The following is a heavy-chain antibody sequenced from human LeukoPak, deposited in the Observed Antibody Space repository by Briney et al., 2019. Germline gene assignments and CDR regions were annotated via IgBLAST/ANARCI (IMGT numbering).Heavy chain of an antibody. Sequence: SQTLSLTCTVSGGSISSGGYYWSWIRQHPGKGLEWIGYIYYSGSTYYNPSLKSRVTISVDTSKNQFSLKLSSVTAADTAVYYCARELGQDFWSGYAGYYYYYGMDVWGQGTTVTVSS. D-gene: IGHD3-3*01. CDR3: ARELGQDFWSGYAGYYYYYGMDV. V-gene: IGHV4-31*03. CDR2: IYYSGST. CDR1: GGSISSGGYY. J-gene: IGHJ6*02.